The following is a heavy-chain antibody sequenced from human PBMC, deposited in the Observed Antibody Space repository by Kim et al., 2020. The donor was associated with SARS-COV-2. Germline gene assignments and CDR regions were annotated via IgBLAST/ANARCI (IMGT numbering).Heavy chain of an antibody. D-gene: IGHD4-17*01. CDR2: IKSKTDGGTT. Sequence: GGSLRLSCAASGFTFSNAWMSWVRQAPGKGLEWVGRIKSKTDGGTTDYAAPVKGRFTISRDDSKNTLYLQMNSLKTEDTAVYYCTTPLIDYGDYRNYYYGMDVWGQGTTVTVSS. V-gene: IGHV3-15*01. CDR3: TTPLIDYGDYRNYYYGMDV. CDR1: GFTFSNAW. J-gene: IGHJ6*02.